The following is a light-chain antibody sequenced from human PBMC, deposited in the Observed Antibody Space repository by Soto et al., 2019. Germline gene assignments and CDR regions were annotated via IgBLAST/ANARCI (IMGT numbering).Light chain of an antibody. J-gene: IGKJ1*01. Sequence: AIPMTQSPSSLSASVGDRVTITCRASQGIRNDLGWYQQKPGKAPKLLIYAASSLQSGVPSGFSGSGSGTDFTLTISSLQPEDFATYYCLQDYNYPRTFGQGTKVEIK. CDR3: LQDYNYPRT. CDR2: AAS. CDR1: QGIRND. V-gene: IGKV1-6*01.